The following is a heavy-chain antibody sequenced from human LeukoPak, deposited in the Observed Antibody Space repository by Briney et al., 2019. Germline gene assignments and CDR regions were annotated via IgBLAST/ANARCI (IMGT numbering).Heavy chain of an antibody. Sequence: GGSLRLSCAASGFTFDDYARHWVRQAPGKGLEWVSGISWNSGSIGYADSVKGRFTISRDNAKNSLYLQMNSLRAEDTALYYCAKEGYQLLIYYYGMDVWGQGTTVTVSS. CDR2: ISWNSGSI. D-gene: IGHD2-2*01. V-gene: IGHV3-9*01. CDR3: AKEGYQLLIYYYGMDV. CDR1: GFTFDDYA. J-gene: IGHJ6*02.